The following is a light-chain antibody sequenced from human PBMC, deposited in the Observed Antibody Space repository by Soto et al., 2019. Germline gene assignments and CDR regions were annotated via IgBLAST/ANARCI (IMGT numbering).Light chain of an antibody. CDR1: QSLNRD. J-gene: IGKJ4*01. CDR3: QQYDNWPVT. CDR2: GAS. Sequence: RVMTQSPATLSISPCERATLSCRASQSLNRDLAWYQQKPGQSPRLLIFGASIRATGIPARFSGSGSGTEFTLTINSLQSEDFAIYYCQQYDNWPVTFGGGTKVDIK. V-gene: IGKV3-15*01.